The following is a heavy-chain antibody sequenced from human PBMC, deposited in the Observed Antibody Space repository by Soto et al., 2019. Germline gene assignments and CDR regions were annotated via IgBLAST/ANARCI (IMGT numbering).Heavy chain of an antibody. D-gene: IGHD2-15*01. Sequence: SETLSLTCTVSGGSISSGGYYWSWIRQHPGKGLEWIGYIYYSGSTYYNPSLKSRVTISVDTSKNQFSLKLSSVTAADTAVYYCARVGGYCSGGSCYLHYFDYWGQGTLVTVSS. J-gene: IGHJ4*02. CDR2: IYYSGST. V-gene: IGHV4-31*03. CDR1: GGSISSGGYY. CDR3: ARVGGYCSGGSCYLHYFDY.